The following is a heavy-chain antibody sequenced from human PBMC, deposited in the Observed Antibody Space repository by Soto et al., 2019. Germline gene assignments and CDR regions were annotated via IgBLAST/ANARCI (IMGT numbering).Heavy chain of an antibody. J-gene: IGHJ6*02. D-gene: IGHD3-3*01. V-gene: IGHV1-69*06. CDR1: GGTFSSYA. CDR2: IIPIFGTA. CDR3: ARGYDFWSGYPPYYYGMDV. Sequence: SVKVSCKASGGTFSSYATSWVRQAPGQGLEWMGGIIPIFGTANYAQKFQGRVTITADKSTSTAYMELSSLRSEDTAVYYCARGYDFWSGYPPYYYGMDVWGQGTTVTVSS.